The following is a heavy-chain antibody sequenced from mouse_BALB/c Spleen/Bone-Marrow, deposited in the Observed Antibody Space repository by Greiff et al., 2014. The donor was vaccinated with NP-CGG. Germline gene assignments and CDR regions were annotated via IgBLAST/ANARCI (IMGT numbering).Heavy chain of an antibody. V-gene: IGHV1S127*01. CDR1: GYTFTSYW. J-gene: IGHJ4*01. Sequence: QVHVKQSGAELVKPGASVKMSCKASGYTFTSYWMHWVKQRPGQGLEWIGVLDPSDSYTTYNQKFKGEATLTVDTSSNTAYMQLSSLTSEDSAVYYCTRGANPYYYTRDYWGQGTSVTVSS. D-gene: IGHD4-1*01. CDR3: TRGANPYYYTRDY. CDR2: LDPSDSYT.